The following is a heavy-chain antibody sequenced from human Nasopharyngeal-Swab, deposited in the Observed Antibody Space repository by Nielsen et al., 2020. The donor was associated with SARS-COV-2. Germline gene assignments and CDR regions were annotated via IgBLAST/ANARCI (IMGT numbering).Heavy chain of an antibody. CDR1: GGTFSSYA. CDR3: AREMGGSTYYYGSGTPQASDI. Sequence: SVKVSCKASGGTFSSYAISWVRQAPGQGLEWMGGIIPIFGTANYAQKFQGRVTITADESTSTAYMELSSLRSEDTAVYYCAREMGGSTYYYGSGTPQASDIWGQGTMVTVSS. V-gene: IGHV1-69*13. D-gene: IGHD3-10*01. CDR2: IIPIFGTA. J-gene: IGHJ3*02.